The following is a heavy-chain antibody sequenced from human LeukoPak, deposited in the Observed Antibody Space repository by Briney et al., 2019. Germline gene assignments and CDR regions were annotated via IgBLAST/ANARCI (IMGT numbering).Heavy chain of an antibody. J-gene: IGHJ6*02. CDR3: AKDRSGGRNGMDV. V-gene: IGHV3-30*18. CDR1: GFTFSSYG. CDR2: ISYDGSNK. D-gene: IGHD1-26*01. Sequence: PGRSLRLSCAASGFTFSSYGMHWVRQAPGKGLEWVAVISYDGSNKYYADSVKGRFTISRDNSKNTLYLQMNSLRAEDTAVYYCAKDRSGGRNGMDVWGQGTLVTVSS.